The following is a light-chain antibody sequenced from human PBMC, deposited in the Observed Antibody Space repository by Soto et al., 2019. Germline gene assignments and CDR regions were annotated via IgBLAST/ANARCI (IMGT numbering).Light chain of an antibody. CDR3: QQADTSPIT. Sequence: DIQMTQSPSCVAASVGDRFTISCQASQGISRSLAWYQQKPGKAPKLLXYAASRLQSGVPSRFSGSGFGTDFTLTISSLPPEDSEIYYCQQADTSPITFGQGTRLEIK. J-gene: IGKJ5*01. CDR1: QGISRS. V-gene: IGKV1D-12*01. CDR2: AAS.